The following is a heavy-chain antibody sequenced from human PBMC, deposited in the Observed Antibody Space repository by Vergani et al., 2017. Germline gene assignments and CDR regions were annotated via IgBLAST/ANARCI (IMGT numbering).Heavy chain of an antibody. D-gene: IGHD6-19*01. CDR1: GGSISSSSYY. CDR3: ASRYSSGWYYIGGYYVMDV. V-gene: IGHV4-39*01. J-gene: IGHJ6*02. CDR2: IYYSGST. Sequence: QLQLQESGPGLVKPSETLSLTCTVSGGSISSSSYYWGWIRQPPGKGLEWIGSIYYSGSTYYNPSLKSRVTISVDTSKNQFSLKLSSVTAADTAVYYCASRYSSGWYYIGGYYVMDVWGQGTTVTVSS.